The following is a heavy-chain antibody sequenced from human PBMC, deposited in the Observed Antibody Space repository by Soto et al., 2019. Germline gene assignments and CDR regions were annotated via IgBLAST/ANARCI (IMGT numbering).Heavy chain of an antibody. CDR1: GYTFIGFY. CDR2: INPNTGVT. Sequence: QVQLVQSGAEVKKPGASVKVSCKASGYTFIGFYMHWVRQAPGQGLEWMAFINPNTGVTNYARKFQGRVTMTRDTSISTAYMEVSRLRSDDTAVYYCARGPRYGMDVWGQGTTVIVS. J-gene: IGHJ6*02. CDR3: ARGPRYGMDV. V-gene: IGHV1-2*02.